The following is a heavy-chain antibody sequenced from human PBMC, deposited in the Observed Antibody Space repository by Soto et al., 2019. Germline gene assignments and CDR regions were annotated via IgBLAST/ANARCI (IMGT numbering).Heavy chain of an antibody. CDR1: GFAISNYW. V-gene: IGHV3-7*03. CDR2: IGQDGYQK. CDR3: TRGTDLPFCTGDSCPGIDV. D-gene: IGHD2-8*02. Sequence: PGGSLRLSCAASGFAISNYWMSWVRQAPEEGLEWVANIGQDGYQKYYLDSVRGRFTISRDNARNSLYLDVNSLRADDSAVYYCTRGTDLPFCTGDSCPGIDVWGPGTTVTVSS. J-gene: IGHJ6*02.